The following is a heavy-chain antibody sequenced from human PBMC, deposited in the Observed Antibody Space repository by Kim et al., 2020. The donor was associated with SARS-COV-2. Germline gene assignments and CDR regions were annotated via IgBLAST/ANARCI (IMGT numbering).Heavy chain of an antibody. V-gene: IGHV3-9*01. CDR3: AKDSTAMVTDPYYYYCMDV. CDR1: GFTFDDYA. J-gene: IGHJ6*02. Sequence: GGSLRLSCAASGFTFDDYAMHWVRQAPGKGLEWVSGISWNSGSKGYADSVKGRFTISRDNAKNSLYLQMYSLRAEHTALYYCAKDSTAMVTDPYYYYCMDVCGQGTAVALSS. CDR2: ISWNSGSK. D-gene: IGHD5-18*01.